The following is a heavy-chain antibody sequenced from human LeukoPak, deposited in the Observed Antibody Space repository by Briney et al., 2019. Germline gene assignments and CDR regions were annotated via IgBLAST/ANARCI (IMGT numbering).Heavy chain of an antibody. J-gene: IGHJ4*02. CDR2: ISSSSSTI. D-gene: IGHD3-22*01. CDR1: GFTFSSYS. V-gene: IGHV3-48*04. Sequence: GGSLRLSCAASGFTFSSYSMNWVRQAPGKGLEWVSYISSSSSTIYYADSVKGRFTISRDNAKNSLYLQMNSLRAEDTAVYYCARDLYYYDSSGNHGDYWGQGTLVTVSS. CDR3: ARDLYYYDSSGNHGDY.